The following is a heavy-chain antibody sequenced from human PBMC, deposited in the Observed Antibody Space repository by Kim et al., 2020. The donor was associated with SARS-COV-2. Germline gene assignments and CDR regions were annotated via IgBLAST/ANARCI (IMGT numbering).Heavy chain of an antibody. CDR3: ARGGVGLTTAGDNWFDP. D-gene: IGHD6-13*01. Sequence: GGSLRLSCAASGFTFSTYWMHWVRQAPGKGPFWLSRINSDGSSTIYADSVKGRFTISRDNAKNTLYLQMYSLRAEDTAVYYCARGGVGLTTAGDNWFDPWGQGTLVTVSS. CDR1: GFTFSTYW. J-gene: IGHJ5*02. CDR2: INSDGSST. V-gene: IGHV3-74*01.